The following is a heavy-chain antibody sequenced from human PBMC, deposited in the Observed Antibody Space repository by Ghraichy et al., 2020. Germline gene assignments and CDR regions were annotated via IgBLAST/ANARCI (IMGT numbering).Heavy chain of an antibody. J-gene: IGHJ3*02. CDR3: ASNVAPAYDYRYNVYGVFGVFDM. CDR2: ISVSGGNT. CDR1: GITFSSHA. Sequence: GGSLRLSCSASGITFSSHAMSWVRQSPGKGLEWVSSISVSGGNTHYADSVKGRFTTSRDNFKNALYLQMDSLRADDTAIYYCASNVAPAYDYRYNVYGVFGVFDMWGQGTMVTVSS. D-gene: IGHD3-16*02. V-gene: IGHV3-23*01.